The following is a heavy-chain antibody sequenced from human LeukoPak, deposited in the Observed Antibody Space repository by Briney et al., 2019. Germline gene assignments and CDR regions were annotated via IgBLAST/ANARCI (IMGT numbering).Heavy chain of an antibody. J-gene: IGHJ5*02. CDR1: GGTFSSYA. CDR3: ARGGIAAAANWFDP. CDR2: IIPILGIA. V-gene: IGHV1-69*04. D-gene: IGHD6-13*01. Sequence: SVKVSCKASGGTFSSYAISWVRQAPGQGLEWMGRIIPILGIANYAQKFQGRVTIPADKSTSTAYMELSSLRSEDTAVYYCARGGIAAAANWFDPWGQGTLVTVSS.